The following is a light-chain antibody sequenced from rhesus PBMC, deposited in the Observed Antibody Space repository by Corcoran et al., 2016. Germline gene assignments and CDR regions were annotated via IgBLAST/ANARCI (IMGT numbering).Light chain of an antibody. CDR3: QHYYSTPRT. CDR1: QGITND. CDR2: EAS. V-gene: IGKV1-25*01. J-gene: IGKJ1*01. Sequence: DIQMTQSPSSLSASVGDRVTITCRASQGITNDLAWYQQKPGETPKLLIYEASSLQSGIPSRFSGIGSGTDFTITSSSLQPEDFATYYCQHYYSTPRTFGQGTKVEIK.